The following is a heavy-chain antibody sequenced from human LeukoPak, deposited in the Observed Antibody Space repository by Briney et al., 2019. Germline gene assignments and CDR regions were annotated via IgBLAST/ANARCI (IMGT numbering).Heavy chain of an antibody. Sequence: SQTLSLTCTVSGGSISSGGYYWSWIRQHPGKGLEWIGYIYYSGSTNYNPSLKSRVTISVDTSKNQFSLKLSSVTAADTAVYYCARSDYYDSSGYIGGFDYWGQGTLVTVSS. V-gene: IGHV4-31*03. CDR3: ARSDYYDSSGYIGGFDY. J-gene: IGHJ4*02. CDR1: GGSISSGGYY. CDR2: IYYSGST. D-gene: IGHD3-22*01.